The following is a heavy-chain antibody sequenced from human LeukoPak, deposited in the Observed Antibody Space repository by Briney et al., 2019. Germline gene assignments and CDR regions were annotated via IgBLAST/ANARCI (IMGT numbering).Heavy chain of an antibody. CDR3: ARGAYHYYYYYMDV. J-gene: IGHJ6*03. CDR1: GGSISSYY. CDR2: IYYSGST. Sequence: SETLSLTCTVSGGSISSYYWSWLRQPPGKGLEWIGYIYYSGSTNYSPSLKSRVTISVDTSKNQFSLKLSSVTAADTAVYYCARGAYHYYYYYMDVWGKGTTVTISS. V-gene: IGHV4-59*01.